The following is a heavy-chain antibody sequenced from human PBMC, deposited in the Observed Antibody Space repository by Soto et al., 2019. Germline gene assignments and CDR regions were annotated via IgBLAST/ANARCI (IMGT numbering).Heavy chain of an antibody. V-gene: IGHV3-21*01. CDR1: GFTFSTYT. J-gene: IGHJ5*01. Sequence: GGSLRLSCAASGFTFSTYTMNWVRQSPGKGLEWISSISSGSSYIYYAGSVKGRFTISRDNAKNSLFLQMNSLRADDTAVYYCARDILSGGAYPDSWGQGTKVTVSS. CDR3: ARDILSGGAYPDS. CDR2: ISSGSSYI. D-gene: IGHD3-10*01.